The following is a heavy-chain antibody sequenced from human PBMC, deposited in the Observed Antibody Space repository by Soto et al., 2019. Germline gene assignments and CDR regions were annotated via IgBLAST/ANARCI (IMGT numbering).Heavy chain of an antibody. Sequence: GGSLRLSCAASGFTFSSYWMSWVRQAPGKGLEWVANIKQDGSEKYYVDSVKGRFTISRDNAKNSLYLQMNSLRAEDTAVYYCARDVGVGDYGGNYYYYMDVWGKGTTVTVSS. CDR1: GFTFSSYW. D-gene: IGHD4-17*01. CDR3: ARDVGVGDYGGNYYYYMDV. J-gene: IGHJ6*03. V-gene: IGHV3-7*03. CDR2: IKQDGSEK.